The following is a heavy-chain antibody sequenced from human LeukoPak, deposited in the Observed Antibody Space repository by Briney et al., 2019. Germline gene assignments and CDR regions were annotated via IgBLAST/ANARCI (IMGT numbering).Heavy chain of an antibody. CDR2: INHSGRN. CDR1: GGSPSGYY. Sequence: SDPLSLTCALYGGSPSGYYGSWLRHPPEEGVEWIGEINHSGRNNYNPSLKSGVTISVDTSNNHFSLTLSSVTAADTAVYYCARGPNRSITMIVATFDYWGQGTLVTVSS. CDR3: ARGPNRSITMIVATFDY. J-gene: IGHJ4*02. D-gene: IGHD3-22*01. V-gene: IGHV4-34*01.